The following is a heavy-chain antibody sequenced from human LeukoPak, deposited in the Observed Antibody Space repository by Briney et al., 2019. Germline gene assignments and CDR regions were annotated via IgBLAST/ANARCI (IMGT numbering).Heavy chain of an antibody. V-gene: IGHV3-30*18. CDR3: AKHLFPDYYYYGMDV. D-gene: IGHD2-21*01. Sequence: GGSLRLSCVASGFTFSSYGMHWVRQAPGKGLEWVAVISYDGSNKYYADSVKGRFTISRDNSKNTLYLQMNSLRAEDTAVYYCAKHLFPDYYYYGMDVWGQGTTVTVSS. CDR2: ISYDGSNK. CDR1: GFTFSSYG. J-gene: IGHJ6*02.